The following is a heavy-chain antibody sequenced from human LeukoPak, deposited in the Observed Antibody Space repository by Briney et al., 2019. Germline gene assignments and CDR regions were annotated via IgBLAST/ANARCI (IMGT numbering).Heavy chain of an antibody. CDR3: ARPQAAEYYYYYYGMDV. D-gene: IGHD6-13*01. J-gene: IGHJ6*02. CDR2: INPNSGGT. Sequence: GASVKVSCKASGYTFTGYYMHWVRQAPRQGLEWMGWINPNSGGTNYAQKFQGRVTMTRDTSISTAYMELSRLRSDDTAVYYCARPQAAEYYYYYYGMDVWGQGTTVTVSS. CDR1: GYTFTGYY. V-gene: IGHV1-2*02.